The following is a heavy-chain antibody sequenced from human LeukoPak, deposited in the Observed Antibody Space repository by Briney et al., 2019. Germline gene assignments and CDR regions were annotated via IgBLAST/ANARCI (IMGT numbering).Heavy chain of an antibody. Sequence: GGSLGLSCAASGFTFSSYGMHWVRQAPGKGLEWVAVIWYDGSNKYYADSVKGRFTISRDNSKNTLYLQMNSLRAEDTAVYYCAKGISFYYYYYMDVWGKGTTVTVSS. CDR3: AKGISFYYYYYMDV. V-gene: IGHV3-33*06. CDR2: IWYDGSNK. J-gene: IGHJ6*03. CDR1: GFTFSSYG.